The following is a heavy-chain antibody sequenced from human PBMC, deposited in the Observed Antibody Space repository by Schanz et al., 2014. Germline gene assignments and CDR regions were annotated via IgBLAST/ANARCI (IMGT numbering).Heavy chain of an antibody. V-gene: IGHV4-4*07. Sequence: QVQLQESGPGLVKPSETLSLTCTVSGGSMSSFYWNWIRQPAGKGLEWIGRISTSGSTNYNPSLRSRVSMSIGTSKTPFPLRLSSLTAADTAVYYCATWRGDDSGGHGQFDYWGQGALVTVSS. J-gene: IGHJ4*02. D-gene: IGHD3-22*01. CDR1: GGSMSSFY. CDR3: ATWRGDDSGGHGQFDY. CDR2: ISTSGST.